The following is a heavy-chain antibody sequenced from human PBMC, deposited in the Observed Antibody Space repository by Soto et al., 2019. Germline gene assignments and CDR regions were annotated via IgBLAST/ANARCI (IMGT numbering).Heavy chain of an antibody. CDR2: INPNGGST. CDR3: TRENIEDSDGLYDAFDI. V-gene: IGHV1-46*01. D-gene: IGHD2-15*01. CDR1: RYTLTSKY. Sequence: ASAKATCKAPRYTLTSKYMHSARQATEQGLEWMGIINPNGGSTSFAQKFQGRGTLTRDTSISTVYMEVNRLRSDDTAVYYCTRENIEDSDGLYDAFDIWGQGTTVTVSS. J-gene: IGHJ3*02.